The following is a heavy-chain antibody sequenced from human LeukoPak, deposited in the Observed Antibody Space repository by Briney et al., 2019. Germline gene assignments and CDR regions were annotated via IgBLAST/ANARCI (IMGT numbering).Heavy chain of an antibody. Sequence: PGGSLRLSCATSGFAFSTYGMHWVRQAPDTGLEWVAFISYDGSEKYYADSVRGRFAISRDNSKSTLYLQMNSLRAEDTAVFYCAREIAVAGSYYFDYWGQGTLVTVSS. V-gene: IGHV3-30*03. CDR1: GFAFSTYG. J-gene: IGHJ4*02. D-gene: IGHD6-19*01. CDR2: ISYDGSEK. CDR3: AREIAVAGSYYFDY.